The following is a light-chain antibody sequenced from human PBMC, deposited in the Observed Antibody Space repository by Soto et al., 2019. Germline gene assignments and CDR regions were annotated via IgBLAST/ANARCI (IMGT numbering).Light chain of an antibody. J-gene: IGKJ1*01. Sequence: EIVLTQSPGTLSLSPGERVTLSRRDSQSVNSSYLAWYQHKPGQAHRLLIYGAYTRATGITDRFSGSGSGTDFTLTIARLEPGDFAVYYCQQYGNSPQTFGQWTKLDIK. CDR2: GAY. CDR1: QSVNSSY. CDR3: QQYGNSPQT. V-gene: IGKV3-20*01.